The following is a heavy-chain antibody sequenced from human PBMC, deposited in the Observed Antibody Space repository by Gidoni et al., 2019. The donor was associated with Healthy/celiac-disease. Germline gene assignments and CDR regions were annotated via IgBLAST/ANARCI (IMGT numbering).Heavy chain of an antibody. D-gene: IGHD6-19*01. J-gene: IGHJ2*01. CDR1: GFPFSSYG. Sequence: QVQLVESGGGVVQPGRSLRLSCAASGFPFSSYGMHWVRQAPGKGLEWVAVISYDGSNKYYADSVKGRFTISRDNSKNTLYLQMNSLRAEDTAVYYCAKASVAGDQGYWYFDLWGRGTLVTVSS. V-gene: IGHV3-30*18. CDR3: AKASVAGDQGYWYFDL. CDR2: ISYDGSNK.